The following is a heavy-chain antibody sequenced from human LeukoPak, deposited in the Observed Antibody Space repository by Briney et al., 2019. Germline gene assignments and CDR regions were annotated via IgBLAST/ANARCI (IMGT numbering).Heavy chain of an antibody. J-gene: IGHJ4*02. CDR2: VPGPADST. V-gene: IGHV3-23*01. Sequence: PGGSLRLSCAASGFTFSSYAMSWVRQAPGKGLEWVSAVPGPADSTFYADSVKGRFTISRDNSKNNLYLQMNSLRAEDTAIYYCVKDGFDGIIWGQGTLVTVSS. CDR3: VKDGFDGII. D-gene: IGHD5-24*01. CDR1: GFTFSSYA.